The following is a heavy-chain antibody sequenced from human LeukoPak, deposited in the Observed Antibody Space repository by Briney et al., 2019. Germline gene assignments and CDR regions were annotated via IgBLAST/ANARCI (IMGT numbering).Heavy chain of an antibody. D-gene: IGHD1-26*01. CDR1: GFDFSTYA. CDR2: ISGTGAGT. CDR3: ARERGATLDY. V-gene: IGHV3-23*01. J-gene: IGHJ4*02. Sequence: GGSLRLSCVASGFDFSTYAMSWVRQAPGKGLEWVSSISGTGAGTYFADSVKGRFTISRDNAKNSLYLQMNSLRAEDTAVYYCARERGATLDYWGQGTLVTVSS.